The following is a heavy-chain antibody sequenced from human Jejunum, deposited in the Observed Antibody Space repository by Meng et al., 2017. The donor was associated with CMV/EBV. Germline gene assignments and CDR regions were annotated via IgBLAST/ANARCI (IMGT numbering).Heavy chain of an antibody. V-gene: IGHV3-23*01. CDR2: ISSSGNT. CDR1: GFAFSSYV. J-gene: IGHJ4*02. D-gene: IGHD5-24*01. CDR3: AKGVHGFNYLFYFDY. Sequence: APGFAFSSYVMGRFRQAPGKGLEWVSAISSSGNTYCANSVKDRFTISRDNTKNTLYLQMNSLRAEDTAIYYCAKGVHGFNYLFYFDYWGQGTLVTVSS.